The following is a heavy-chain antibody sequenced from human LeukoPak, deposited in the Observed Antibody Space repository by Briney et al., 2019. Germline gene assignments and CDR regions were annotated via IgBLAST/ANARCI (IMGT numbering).Heavy chain of an antibody. V-gene: IGHV4-39*01. CDR3: ARTFAGSTFDY. J-gene: IGHJ4*02. Sequence: SETLSLTCTASGGSVGTSNHYWAWIRQPPGKGLEWIGNIYYTGSDYYNPSLKGRVTISLDPSKNEFSLTLKSVTAADTAVYYCARTFAGSTFDYWGQGTLVTVSS. D-gene: IGHD3-10*01. CDR1: GGSVGTSNHY. CDR2: IYYTGSD.